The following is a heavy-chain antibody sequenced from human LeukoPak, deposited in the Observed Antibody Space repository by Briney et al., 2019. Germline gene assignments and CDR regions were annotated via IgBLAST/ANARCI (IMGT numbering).Heavy chain of an antibody. V-gene: IGHV3-21*01. CDR2: ITGSSSYT. CDR3: ARVAVAGTWWFDP. Sequence: GGSLRLSCAASGFTFSSHTMNWVRQAPGKGLEWVSSITGSSSYTYYADSVKGRFTISRDNAKNSLYLQVNSLRAEDTAVYYCARVAVAGTWWFDPWGQGTLVTVSS. CDR1: GFTFSSHT. J-gene: IGHJ5*02. D-gene: IGHD6-19*01.